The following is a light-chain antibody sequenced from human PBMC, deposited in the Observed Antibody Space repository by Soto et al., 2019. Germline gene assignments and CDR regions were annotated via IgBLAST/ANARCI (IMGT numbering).Light chain of an antibody. J-gene: IGLJ3*02. Sequence: QSVLTQLASVSGSLGQSISISCTGTSSDIGSYNLVSWYQQYPGKAPKLMILEVSERPSGVSNRFSGSKSGDTASLTISGLQAEDEADYYCCSYAGSGKVVFGGGTKLTVL. CDR3: CSYAGSGKVV. CDR2: EVS. V-gene: IGLV2-23*02. CDR1: SSDIGSYNL.